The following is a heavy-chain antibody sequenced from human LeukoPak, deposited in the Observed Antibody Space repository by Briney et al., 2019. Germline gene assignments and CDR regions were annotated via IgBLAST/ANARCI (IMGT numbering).Heavy chain of an antibody. CDR1: GYTFTNYW. CDR3: ASHGSGVYHPAY. D-gene: IGHD2-15*01. Sequence: GESLKISCQVSGYTFTNYWIGWVRQMPGKGLEWMGIIYPGDSETRYSPSFRGQVTISADKSISTAYLQWSSLKASDTAMYYCASHGSGVYHPAYWGQGTLVTASS. V-gene: IGHV5-51*01. CDR2: IYPGDSET. J-gene: IGHJ4*02.